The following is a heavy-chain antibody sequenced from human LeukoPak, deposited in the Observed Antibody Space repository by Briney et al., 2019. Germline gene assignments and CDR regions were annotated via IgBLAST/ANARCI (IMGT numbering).Heavy chain of an antibody. D-gene: IGHD3-9*01. CDR2: ISAYNGNT. V-gene: IGHV1-18*01. J-gene: IGHJ3*02. CDR3: AREEYIDDAFDI. Sequence: ASVTVSCKASGYTFTSYGISWVRQAPGQGLEWMGWISAYNGNTNYAQKLQGRVTMTTDTSTSTAYMELRSLRSDDTAVYYCAREEYIDDAFDIWAKGQWSPSLQ. CDR1: GYTFTSYG.